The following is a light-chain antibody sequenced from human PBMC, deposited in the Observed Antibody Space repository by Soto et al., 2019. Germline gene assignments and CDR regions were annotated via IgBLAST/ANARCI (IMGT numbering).Light chain of an antibody. CDR1: SSDVGGYKF. CDR2: EVT. CDR3: CSYTSNNTLV. Sequence: QSALTQPASESGSPGQSITISCTGTSSDVGGYKFVSWFQQHPGKAPKLMIYEVTSRPSGVSHRFSGSKSGTTASLTISGLQAEDEADYYCCSYTSNNTLVFGGGTQLTVL. J-gene: IGLJ7*01. V-gene: IGLV2-14*01.